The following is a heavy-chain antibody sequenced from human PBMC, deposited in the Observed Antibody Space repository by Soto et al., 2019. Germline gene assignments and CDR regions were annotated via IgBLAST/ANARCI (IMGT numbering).Heavy chain of an antibody. CDR1: GGSISSYY. V-gene: IGHV4-59*08. CDR2: IYYSGST. Sequence: SETLSLTCTVSGGSISSYYWSWIRQPPGKGLEWIGYIYYSGSTNYNPSLKSRVTISVDTSKNQFSLKLSSVTAADTAVYYCARRHPPYGDYGTLYYYYYYMDVWGKGTTVTVSS. CDR3: ARRHPPYGDYGTLYYYYYYMDV. J-gene: IGHJ6*03. D-gene: IGHD4-17*01.